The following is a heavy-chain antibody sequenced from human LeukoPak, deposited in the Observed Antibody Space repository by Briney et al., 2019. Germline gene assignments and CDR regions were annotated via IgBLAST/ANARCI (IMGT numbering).Heavy chain of an antibody. CDR1: GGSISSYY. Sequence: SETLSLTCTVSGGSISSYYWSWIRQPAGKGLEWIGRIYTSGSTNYNPSLKSRATISVDKSKNQFSLKLSSVTAADTAVYYCASRRPSSSYPVGAFDIWGQGTMVTVSS. J-gene: IGHJ3*02. CDR2: IYTSGST. V-gene: IGHV4-4*07. CDR3: ASRRPSSSYPVGAFDI. D-gene: IGHD6-13*01.